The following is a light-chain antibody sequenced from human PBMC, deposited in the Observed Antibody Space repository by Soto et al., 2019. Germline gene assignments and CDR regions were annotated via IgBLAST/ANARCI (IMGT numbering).Light chain of an antibody. V-gene: IGKV1-39*01. CDR1: QSISSY. Sequence: DIQMTQSPSSLSASVGDRVTITCRASQSISSYLNWYQQKPGKAPKLLIYAASSLQSGVPSRFSGSGSGTDFTLTISSLQPEDFAIYYCQQTYSTLASFGQGTKLEIK. CDR3: QQTYSTLAS. CDR2: AAS. J-gene: IGKJ2*03.